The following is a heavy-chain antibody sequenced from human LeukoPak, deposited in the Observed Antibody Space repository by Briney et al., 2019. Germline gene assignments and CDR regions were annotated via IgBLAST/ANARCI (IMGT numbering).Heavy chain of an antibody. CDR3: AEVDVVVVAAWARDY. CDR1: GFTFSSYG. D-gene: IGHD2-15*01. Sequence: GGSLRLSCAASGFTFSSYGMHWVRQAPGKGLEWVAFIRYDGSNTYYADSVKGRFTISRDNSKNTLYLQMNSLRAEDTGGYYCAEVDVVVVAAWARDYWGGGTLVSVS. V-gene: IGHV3-30*02. J-gene: IGHJ4*02. CDR2: IRYDGSNT.